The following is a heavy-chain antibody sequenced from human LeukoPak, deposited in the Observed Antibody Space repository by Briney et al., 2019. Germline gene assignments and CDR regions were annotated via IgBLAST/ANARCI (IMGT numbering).Heavy chain of an antibody. J-gene: IGHJ5*02. Sequence: GASVKVSCKASGYTFTSYGISWVRQAPGQGLEWMGWISAYNGNTNYAQKLQGRVTMTTDTSTSTAYMELRSLRSDDTAVYYCARWSGSYYVNWLDPWGQGTLVTVSS. CDR2: ISAYNGNT. V-gene: IGHV1-18*01. CDR3: ARWSGSYYVNWLDP. CDR1: GYTFTSYG. D-gene: IGHD1-26*01.